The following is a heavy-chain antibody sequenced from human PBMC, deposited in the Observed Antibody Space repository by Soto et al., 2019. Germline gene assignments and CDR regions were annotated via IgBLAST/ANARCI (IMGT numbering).Heavy chain of an antibody. Sequence: GGSLRLSCAASGFTFSSYGMHWVRQAPGKGLGWVAVISYDGSNKYYADSVKGRFTISRDNSKNTLYLQMNGLRAEDTAVFYCAKDRSSYYYGLDVWGQGTTVTVSS. CDR1: GFTFSSYG. J-gene: IGHJ6*02. CDR2: ISYDGSNK. D-gene: IGHD6-13*01. CDR3: AKDRSSYYYGLDV. V-gene: IGHV3-30*18.